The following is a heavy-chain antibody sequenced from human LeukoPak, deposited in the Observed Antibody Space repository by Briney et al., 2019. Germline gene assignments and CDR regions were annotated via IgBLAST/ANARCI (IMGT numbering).Heavy chain of an antibody. CDR1: GYSITSGSY. D-gene: IGHD5-18*01. Sequence: PSETLSLTCTVSGYSITSGSYWGWIRQPPGKGLEWIATVYHSGTTYYNPSLKSRVTMSLDTSKNQFSLKLISVTAADTAVYYCARDLGGYSDGSYYYYMDVWGKGTTVTVSS. J-gene: IGHJ6*03. V-gene: IGHV4-38-2*02. CDR3: ARDLGGYSDGSYYYYMDV. CDR2: VYHSGTT.